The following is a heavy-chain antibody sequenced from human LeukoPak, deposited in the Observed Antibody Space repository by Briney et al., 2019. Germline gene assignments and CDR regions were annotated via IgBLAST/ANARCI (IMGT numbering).Heavy chain of an antibody. CDR2: IYSGGST. D-gene: IGHD3-22*01. CDR3: ARISKTYYYDSPYWFDP. CDR1: GFTVSSHY. J-gene: IGHJ5*02. Sequence: GGSLRLSCAASGFTVSSHYMSWVRQAPGKGLEWVSVIYSGGSTYYADSVKGRFTISRDNSKNTLYLQMSSLRAEDTAVYYCARISKTYYYDSPYWFDPWGQGTLVTVSS. V-gene: IGHV3-66*01.